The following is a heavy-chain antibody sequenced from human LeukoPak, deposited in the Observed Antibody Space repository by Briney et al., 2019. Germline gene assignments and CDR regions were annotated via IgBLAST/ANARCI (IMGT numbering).Heavy chain of an antibody. D-gene: IGHD6-19*01. CDR2: IYYSGST. V-gene: IGHV4-59*08. Sequence: SETLSLTCTVSGGSISSYYWSWIRQSPGKGLEWIGYIYYSGSTNYNPSLKSRVTISLDTSKNQFSLRLSSVTAADTAVYYCARHRFGSGWYYFDYWGQGTLVTVSS. CDR3: ARHRFGSGWYYFDY. J-gene: IGHJ4*02. CDR1: GGSISSYY.